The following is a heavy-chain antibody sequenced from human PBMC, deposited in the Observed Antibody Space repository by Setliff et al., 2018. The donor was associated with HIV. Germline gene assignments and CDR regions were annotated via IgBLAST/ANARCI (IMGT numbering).Heavy chain of an antibody. J-gene: IGHJ4*02. CDR2: ISAYNGNT. Sequence: GSVKVSCKASGYTFTSYGISWVRQAPGQGLEWMGWISAYNGNTNYAQKLQGRVTMTTDTSTSTAYMELRSLRSDDTAVHYCARNTYYYDSSGSGGYYFDYWGQGTLVTVSS. CDR1: GYTFTSYG. V-gene: IGHV1-18*01. D-gene: IGHD3-22*01. CDR3: ARNTYYYDSSGSGGYYFDY.